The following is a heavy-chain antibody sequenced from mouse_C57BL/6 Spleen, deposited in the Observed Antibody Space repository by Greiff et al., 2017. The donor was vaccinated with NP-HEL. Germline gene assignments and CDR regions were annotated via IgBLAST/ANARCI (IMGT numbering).Heavy chain of an antibody. CDR2: ISDGGSYT. D-gene: IGHD2-2*01. CDR3: AREGDYGYDGGAWFAY. V-gene: IGHV5-4*01. CDR1: GFTFSSYA. J-gene: IGHJ3*01. Sequence: EVKLMESGGGLVKPGGSLKLSCAASGFTFSSYAMSWVRQTPEKRLEWVATISDGGSYTYYPDNVKGRFTISRDNAKNNLYLQMSHLKSEDTAMYYCAREGDYGYDGGAWFAYWGQGTLVTVAA.